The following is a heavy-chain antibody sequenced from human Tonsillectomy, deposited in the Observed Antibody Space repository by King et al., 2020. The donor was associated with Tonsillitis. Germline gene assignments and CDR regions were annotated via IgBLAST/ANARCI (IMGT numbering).Heavy chain of an antibody. V-gene: IGHV4-39*01. Sequence: QLQESGPGLVKPSETLSLTCTVSGGSISSSSYYWGWIRQPPGKGLEWIGSIYYSGSTYYNPSLKSRVTISVDTSKNQFSLKLSSVTAADTAAYYCEGHAFVRGYSGYDSRDGAFDIWGQGTMVTVSS. J-gene: IGHJ3*02. D-gene: IGHD5-12*01. CDR1: GGSISSSSYY. CDR2: IYYSGST. CDR3: EGHAFVRGYSGYDSRDGAFDI.